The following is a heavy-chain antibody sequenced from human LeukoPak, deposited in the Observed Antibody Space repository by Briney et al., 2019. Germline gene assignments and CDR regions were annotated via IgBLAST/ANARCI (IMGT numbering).Heavy chain of an antibody. CDR3: ARPMIVVTTDDAFDI. V-gene: IGHV3-30*04. D-gene: IGHD3-22*01. Sequence: GGSLRLSCAASAFRFRSYAIHWVRQAPGKGLEWVAVISDDGSDQYYADSVKGRFTVSRDNTKNVLYLQMNSLRADDTAMYYCARPMIVVTTDDAFDIWGQGTMVTVSS. CDR2: ISDDGSDQ. CDR1: AFRFRSYA. J-gene: IGHJ3*02.